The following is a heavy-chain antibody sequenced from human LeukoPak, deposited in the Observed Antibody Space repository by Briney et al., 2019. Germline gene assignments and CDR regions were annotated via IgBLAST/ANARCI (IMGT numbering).Heavy chain of an antibody. Sequence: GGSLRLSCAASGFTFSSYSMNWVRQAPGRGLEWVSSISSSSSYIYYADSVKGRFTISRDNAKNSLYLQMNGLRAEDTAVYYCARDRMDDILTGYYTPSYYYYYGMDVWGKGTTVTVSS. CDR3: ARDRMDDILTGYYTPSYYYYYGMDV. J-gene: IGHJ6*04. D-gene: IGHD3-9*01. V-gene: IGHV3-21*01. CDR2: ISSSSSYI. CDR1: GFTFSSYS.